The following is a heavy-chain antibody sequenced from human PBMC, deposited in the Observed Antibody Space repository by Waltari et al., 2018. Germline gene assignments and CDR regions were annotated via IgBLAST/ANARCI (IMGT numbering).Heavy chain of an antibody. V-gene: IGHV4-61*09. Sequence: QVRLQASGPAFVKPSETLSLTCRVSGASISDSAYYWSWIRLPAGKGPEWIGHIYRSGSTNYNPVLKSRVTISVDRPNNQFFLKMRSVIASDTAAYYCARDGASTTGWYTGNYFDFGDQGTLVSVSS. CDR3: ARDGASTTGWYTGNYFDF. CDR2: IYRSGST. D-gene: IGHD6-19*01. J-gene: IGHJ4*02. CDR1: GASISDSAYY.